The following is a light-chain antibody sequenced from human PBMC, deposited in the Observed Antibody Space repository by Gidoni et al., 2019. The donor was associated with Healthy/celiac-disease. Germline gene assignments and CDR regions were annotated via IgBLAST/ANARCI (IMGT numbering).Light chain of an antibody. Sequence: QSALTTPASGSGSPGHPITIPCTGTSSDVGNYNLVSWYPQHPGKAPKLMIYEVSKRPSGVSNRFSGSKSGNTASLTISGLQTEDKADYYCCSYAGSSTHVVFGGGTKLTVL. V-gene: IGLV2-23*02. J-gene: IGLJ2*01. CDR2: EVS. CDR1: SSDVGNYNL. CDR3: CSYAGSSTHVV.